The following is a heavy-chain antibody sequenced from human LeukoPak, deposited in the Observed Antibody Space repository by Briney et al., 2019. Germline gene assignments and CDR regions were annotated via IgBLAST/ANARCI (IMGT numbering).Heavy chain of an antibody. CDR1: NASISSYY. Sequence: SETLCLTCGVSNASISSYYWSWIRQSPGKGLEWIGYISNSGSTNYNPSLKNRVTISVDPHKKQFALKLSSVTAADTAVYYCARQWGSCRGGDCYTFDCWGEGTLVTVSS. CDR2: ISNSGST. J-gene: IGHJ4*02. CDR3: ARQWGSCRGGDCYTFDC. D-gene: IGHD2-21*02. V-gene: IGHV4-59*08.